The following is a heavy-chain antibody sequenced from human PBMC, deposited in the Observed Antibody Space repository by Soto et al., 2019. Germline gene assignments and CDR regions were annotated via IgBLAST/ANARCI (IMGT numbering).Heavy chain of an antibody. CDR2: IYYSGST. D-gene: IGHD4-4*01. V-gene: IGHV4-59*01. J-gene: IGHJ4*02. CDR1: GGSISSYY. Sequence: SETLSLTCTVSGGSISSYYWSWIRQPPGKGLEWIGYIYYSGSTNYNPSLKSRVTISVDTSKNQFSLKLSSVTAADTAVYYCARDSILFDYWGQGTLVTVSS. CDR3: ARDSILFDY.